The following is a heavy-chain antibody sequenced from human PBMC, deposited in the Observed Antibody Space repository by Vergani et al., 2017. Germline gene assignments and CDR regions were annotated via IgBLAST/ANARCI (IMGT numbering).Heavy chain of an antibody. Sequence: QVQLVQSGAEVKKPGSSVKVSCKASGGTFSSYAISWVRQAPGQGLEWMGGIIPIFGTANYAQKFQGRVTITADESTSTAYMELSSLRSEDTAVYYCAVRKSYSSSSELGYYYYYMDVWGKGTTVTVSS. J-gene: IGHJ6*03. D-gene: IGHD6-6*01. CDR1: GGTFSSYA. V-gene: IGHV1-69*01. CDR2: IIPIFGTA. CDR3: AVRKSYSSSSELGYYYYYMDV.